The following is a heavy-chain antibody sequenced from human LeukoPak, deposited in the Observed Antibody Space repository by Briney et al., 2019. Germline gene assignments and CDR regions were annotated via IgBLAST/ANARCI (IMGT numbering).Heavy chain of an antibody. CDR2: ISYSGST. V-gene: IGHV4-61*05. CDR3: ARQAWLLDS. CDR1: GGSISSSSYY. J-gene: IGHJ5*01. Sequence: SETLSLTCTVSGGSISSSSYYWGWIRQPPGKGLEWIGHISYSGSTYYIPSLKSRVTISLDTSKNQFSLKLNSVTAADTAVYFCARQAWLLDSWGQGALVTVSS. D-gene: IGHD5-12*01.